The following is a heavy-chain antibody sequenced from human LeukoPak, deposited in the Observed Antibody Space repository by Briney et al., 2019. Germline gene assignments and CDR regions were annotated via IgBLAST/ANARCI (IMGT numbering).Heavy chain of an antibody. CDR3: ARLQHRYYYYYMDV. CDR2: INHSGST. D-gene: IGHD1-14*01. V-gene: IGHV4-34*01. J-gene: IGHJ6*03. CDR1: GGSFSGYY. Sequence: SETLSLTCAVYGGSFSGYYWSWIRQPPGKGLEWIGEINHSGSTNYNPSLKSRVTISVDTSKNQFSLKLSSVTAADTAVYYCARLQHRYYYYYMDVWGKGTTVTISS.